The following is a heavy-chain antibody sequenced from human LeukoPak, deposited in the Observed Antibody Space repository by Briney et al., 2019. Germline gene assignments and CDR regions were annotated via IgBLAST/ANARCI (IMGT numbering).Heavy chain of an antibody. CDR1: GNYW. Sequence: GGSLRLSCAASGNYWMHWVRQAPGKGLVWVSHINSDGSWTSYADSVKGRLTISKDNAKNTVYLQMNNLRAEDTAVYYCVSFYETYWGRGTLVTVSS. V-gene: IGHV3-74*01. CDR3: VSFYETY. J-gene: IGHJ4*02. CDR2: INSDGSWT. D-gene: IGHD2/OR15-2a*01.